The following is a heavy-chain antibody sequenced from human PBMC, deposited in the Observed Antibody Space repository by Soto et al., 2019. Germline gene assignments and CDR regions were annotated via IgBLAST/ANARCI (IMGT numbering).Heavy chain of an antibody. CDR2: SSGSGGST. Sequence: GRSLRPSCAASGFTFSSYAMSWVRQAPGKGLEWVSASSGSGGSTYYADSVKGRFTISRDNSKNTLYLQMNSLRAEDTAVYYCAKERWGRFLEWSFYGMDVWGQGTTVTVSS. J-gene: IGHJ6*02. D-gene: IGHD3-3*01. CDR1: GFTFSSYA. V-gene: IGHV3-23*01. CDR3: AKERWGRFLEWSFYGMDV.